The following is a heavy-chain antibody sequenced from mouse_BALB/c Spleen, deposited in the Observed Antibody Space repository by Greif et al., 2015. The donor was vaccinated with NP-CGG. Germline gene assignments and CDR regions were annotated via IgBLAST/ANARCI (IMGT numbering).Heavy chain of an antibody. J-gene: IGHJ3*01. Sequence: VKLMESGAELMKPGASVKISCKATGYTFSSYWIEWVKQRPGHGLEWIGEILPGSGSTNYNEKFKGKATFTADTSSNTAYMQLSSLTSEDSAVYYCARHGAWFAYWGQGTLVTVSA. CDR3: ARHGAWFAY. V-gene: IGHV1-9*01. CDR2: ILPGSGST. CDR1: GYTFSSYW.